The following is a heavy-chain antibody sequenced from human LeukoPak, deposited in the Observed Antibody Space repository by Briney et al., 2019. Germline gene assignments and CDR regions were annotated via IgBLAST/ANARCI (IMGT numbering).Heavy chain of an antibody. D-gene: IGHD3-9*01. V-gene: IGHV4-59*01. Sequence: SETLSLTCTVPGGSISSYYWSWIRQPPGKRLEWIGYIYYSGSTNYNPSLKSRVTISVDTSKNQFSLKLSSVTAADTAVYYCARDRSPYYDILTGYSYYYYYMDVWGKGTTVTVSS. CDR3: ARDRSPYYDILTGYSYYYYYMDV. CDR2: IYYSGST. J-gene: IGHJ6*03. CDR1: GGSISSYY.